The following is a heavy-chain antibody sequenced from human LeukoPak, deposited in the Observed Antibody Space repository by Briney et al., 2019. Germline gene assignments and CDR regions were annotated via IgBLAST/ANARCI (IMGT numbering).Heavy chain of an antibody. V-gene: IGHV3-30*18. J-gene: IGHJ3*02. CDR2: ISYDGSNK. CDR3: AKFPKGPYGNYVTDAFDI. D-gene: IGHD4-11*01. Sequence: AGGSLRLSCAASGFTFSGYGMHWVRQAPGKGLEWVAVISYDGSNKYYADSVKGRFTISRDNSKNTLYLQMNSLRAEDTAVYYCAKFPKGPYGNYVTDAFDIWGQGTMVTVSS. CDR1: GFTFSGYG.